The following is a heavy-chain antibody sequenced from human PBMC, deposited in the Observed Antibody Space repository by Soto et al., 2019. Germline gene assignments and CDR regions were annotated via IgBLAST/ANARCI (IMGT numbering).Heavy chain of an antibody. V-gene: IGHV4-4*02. D-gene: IGHD2-8*01. Sequence: PSETLSLTCAVSGVSLISGNWWTWVRQTPQRGLEYIGEIFHDGTANYYPSFERRVAISVVTSKNQFSLKLTSVTAADTAIYFCARRVYDTRLNYMYFDFWGQGALVTVSS. CDR3: ARRVYDTRLNYMYFDF. CDR1: GVSLISGNW. CDR2: IFHDGTA. J-gene: IGHJ4*02.